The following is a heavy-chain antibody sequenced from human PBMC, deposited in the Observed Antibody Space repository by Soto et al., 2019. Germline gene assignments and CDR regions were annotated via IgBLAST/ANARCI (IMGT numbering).Heavy chain of an antibody. V-gene: IGHV3-53*01. Sequence: EVQVVESGGGLIQPGGSLRLSCEVSGFSVTANYMSWVRQAPGKGLEWVSVIYRGGSTYYIDSVKGRFSISRDIYKNTLYLQMNSRRAEHTAVYYCHGYGYWGQGTQVTVSS. CDR2: IYRGGST. J-gene: IGHJ4*02. CDR1: GFSVTANY. D-gene: IGHD5-12*01. CDR3: HGYGY.